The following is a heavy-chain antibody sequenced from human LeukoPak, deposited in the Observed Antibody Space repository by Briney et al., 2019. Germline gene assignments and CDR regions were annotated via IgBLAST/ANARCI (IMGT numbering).Heavy chain of an antibody. CDR2: ISAYNGNT. CDR1: GYTFTSYG. J-gene: IGHJ3*02. Sequence: ASLTVSCKASGYTFTSYGISWVRQAPGQGLEWMGWISAYNGNTNYAQKLQGRVTMTTDTSTSTAYMELRSLRSDDTAVYYCAWGVFGVNAFDIWGQGTMVTVSS. D-gene: IGHD3-10*02. CDR3: AWGVFGVNAFDI. V-gene: IGHV1-18*01.